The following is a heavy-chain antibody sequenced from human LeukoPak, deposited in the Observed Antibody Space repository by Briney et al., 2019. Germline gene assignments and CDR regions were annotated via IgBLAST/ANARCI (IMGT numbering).Heavy chain of an antibody. CDR2: IYYSGST. Sequence: SETLSLTCTVSGGSISSGGYYWSWIRQHPGKGLEWIGYIYYSGSTNYNPSLKSRVAISVDTSKNQFSLKLSSVTAADTAVYYCARVPDGYNLYFDYWGQGTLVTVSS. V-gene: IGHV4-31*03. CDR1: GGSISSGGYY. J-gene: IGHJ4*02. CDR3: ARVPDGYNLYFDY. D-gene: IGHD5-24*01.